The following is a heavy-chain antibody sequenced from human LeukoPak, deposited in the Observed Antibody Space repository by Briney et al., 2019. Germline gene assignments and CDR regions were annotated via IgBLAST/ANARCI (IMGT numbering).Heavy chain of an antibody. CDR1: GFTFSSYA. D-gene: IGHD6-19*01. CDR2: ISGSGGST. J-gene: IGHJ4*02. Sequence: GGSLRLSCAASGFTFSSYAMSWVRQAPGKGLEWVSAISGSGGSTYYADSVKGRFTISRDNSKNTLYLQMNSLRAEDTAVYYCAKRVAVAGTGHYYFDYWGQGTLVTVSS. V-gene: IGHV3-23*01. CDR3: AKRVAVAGTGHYYFDY.